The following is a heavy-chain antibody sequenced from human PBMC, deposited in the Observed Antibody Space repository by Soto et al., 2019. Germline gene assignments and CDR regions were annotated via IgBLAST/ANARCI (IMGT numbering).Heavy chain of an antibody. CDR3: ARDWFGVDY. Sequence: VKVSCKASGYTFTSYGISLVRQAPGQGLEWMGWINPYNGNTNYAQKLQGRVTMTTDTSTSTAYMELRSLRSDDTAVYYCARDWFGVDYWGQGTLVTVSS. J-gene: IGHJ4*02. CDR1: GYTFTSYG. V-gene: IGHV1-18*01. D-gene: IGHD3-16*01. CDR2: INPYNGNT.